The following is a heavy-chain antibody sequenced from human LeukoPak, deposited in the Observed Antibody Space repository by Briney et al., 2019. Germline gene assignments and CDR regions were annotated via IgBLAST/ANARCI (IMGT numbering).Heavy chain of an antibody. CDR2: ISNGGATT. Sequence: GGSLRLSCAASGFSFSTYAMSWVRQAPGLGLEWVSSISNGGATTYYADSVKGRFTISRDNSKNTVHLQMYSLRGEDTAIYYCAQGGAIWTNSGQGTLVTVSS. J-gene: IGHJ4*02. CDR3: AQGGAIWTN. V-gene: IGHV3-23*01. CDR1: GFSFSTYA. D-gene: IGHD3/OR15-3a*01.